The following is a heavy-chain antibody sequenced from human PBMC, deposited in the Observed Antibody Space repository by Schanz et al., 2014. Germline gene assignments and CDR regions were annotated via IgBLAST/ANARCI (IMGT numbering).Heavy chain of an antibody. CDR3: AKDPYGMDV. CDR1: GFTFSKAW. Sequence: VQLVESGGGLVEPGGSLGLSCAASGFTFSKAWMSWVRQVPGKGLEWVAVVCYDGSKKYYADSVKGRFTTSRDNSKNTLYLQMNSLRAEDTAVYYCAKDPYGMDVWGQGTTVTVSS. V-gene: IGHV3-30*18. CDR2: VCYDGSKK. J-gene: IGHJ6*02.